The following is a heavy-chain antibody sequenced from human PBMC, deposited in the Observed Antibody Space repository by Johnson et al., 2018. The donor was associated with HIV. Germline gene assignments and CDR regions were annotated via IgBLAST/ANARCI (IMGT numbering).Heavy chain of an antibody. CDR1: GFTFSSYA. V-gene: IGHV3-9*01. CDR2: ISWNSGSI. J-gene: IGHJ3*02. D-gene: IGHD6-19*01. Sequence: DVQVVESGGGVVQPGRSLRLSCAASGFTFSSYAMHWVRQAPGKGLEWVSGISWNSGSIGYVDSVKGRFTISRDNAKNSLYLQMNSLRAEDTAVYYCARDLPDSGWFSYDAFDIWGQGTMVTVSS. CDR3: ARDLPDSGWFSYDAFDI.